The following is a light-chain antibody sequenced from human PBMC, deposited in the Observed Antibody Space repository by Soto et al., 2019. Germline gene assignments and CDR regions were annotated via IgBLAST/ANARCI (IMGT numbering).Light chain of an antibody. CDR2: AAS. J-gene: IGKJ1*01. V-gene: IGKV1-27*01. CDR3: QKYGGE. Sequence: DIQMTQSPSSLSASVGDRVTITCRASQDISNYVVWHQQKPGKVPKLLIYAASTLQSGVPSRFSGGGSGTDFTLTISSLQPEDVATYFCQKYGGEFGQGTKVEI. CDR1: QDISNY.